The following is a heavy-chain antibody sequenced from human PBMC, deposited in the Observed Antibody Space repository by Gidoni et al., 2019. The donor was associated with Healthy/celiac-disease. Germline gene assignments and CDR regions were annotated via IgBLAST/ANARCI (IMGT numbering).Heavy chain of an antibody. CDR1: GGSFSGYY. CDR3: ARVPLRGGGDY. V-gene: IGHV4-34*01. Sequence: QVQLQQWGAGLLKPSATLSLPCAVYGGSFSGYYWSWIRQPPGKGLEWIGEINHSGSTNYNPSLKSRVTISVDTSKNQFSLKLSSVTAADTAVYYCARVPLRGGGDYWGQGTLVTVSS. CDR2: INHSGST. D-gene: IGHD3-16*01. J-gene: IGHJ4*02.